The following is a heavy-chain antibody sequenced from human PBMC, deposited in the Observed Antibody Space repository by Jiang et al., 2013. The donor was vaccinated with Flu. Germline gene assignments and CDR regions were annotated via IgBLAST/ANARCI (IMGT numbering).Heavy chain of an antibody. CDR3: ARSTPGYSSGWYYFNY. D-gene: IGHD6-19*01. CDR2: EK. V-gene: IGHV3-7*03. Sequence: EKYYVDSVKGRFIISRDNAENSLSLQMDSLRAEDTAVYFCARSTPGYSSGWYYFNYWGQGTLVSVSS. J-gene: IGHJ4*02.